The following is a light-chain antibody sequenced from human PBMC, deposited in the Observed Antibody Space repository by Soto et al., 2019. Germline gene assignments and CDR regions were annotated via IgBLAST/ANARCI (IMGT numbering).Light chain of an antibody. V-gene: IGLV2-8*01. CDR3: SSYAGNNNVV. Sequence: QSALTQPPSASGSPGQSVTISCTGTSSDVGGYNYVSWYQQHPGKAPKLMIYEVSKRPSGVPDRFSGSKSGNTASLTVSGHQADDEADYYCSSYAGNNNVVFGGGTKLTVL. CDR2: EVS. J-gene: IGLJ2*01. CDR1: SSDVGGYNY.